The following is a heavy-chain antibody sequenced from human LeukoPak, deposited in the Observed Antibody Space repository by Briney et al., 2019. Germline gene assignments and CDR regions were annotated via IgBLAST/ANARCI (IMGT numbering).Heavy chain of an antibody. Sequence: PSQTLSLTCTVSGGSISSSSHYWGWIRQPPGKGPEWIGSLYYSGSTYYNPSLKSRVTISVDTSKNQFSLKLSSVTATDTAVYYCARHECATTSCLYFYGMDVWGQGTTVAVSS. CDR3: ARHECATTSCLYFYGMDV. V-gene: IGHV4-39*01. D-gene: IGHD2-2*01. J-gene: IGHJ6*02. CDR2: LYYSGST. CDR1: GGSISSSSHY.